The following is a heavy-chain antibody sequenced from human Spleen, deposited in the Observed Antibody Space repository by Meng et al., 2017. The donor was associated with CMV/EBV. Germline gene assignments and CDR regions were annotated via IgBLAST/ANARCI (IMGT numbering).Heavy chain of an antibody. CDR3: ASWYNWNDAFDI. Sequence: GESLKISCAASGFTFSSYAMSWVRQAPGKGLEWVSAISGSGGFTYYADSVKGRFIISRDHSKNTLYLQMNSLRAEDTAVYYCASWYNWNDAFDIWGQGTTVTVSS. J-gene: IGHJ6*02. CDR2: ISGSGGFT. V-gene: IGHV3-23*01. CDR1: GFTFSSYA. D-gene: IGHD1-1*01.